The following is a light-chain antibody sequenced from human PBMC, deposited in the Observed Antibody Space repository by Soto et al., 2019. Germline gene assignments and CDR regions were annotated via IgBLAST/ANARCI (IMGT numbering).Light chain of an antibody. V-gene: IGKV3-11*01. J-gene: IGKJ4*01. CDR1: QSVRSY. Sequence: EIGLTQSPATLSLSPGERATLSCRASQSVRSYLAWYQQKPGQAPRLLIYDASNRAPGIPARFSGSVSGTDFTLTISSLEPEDFAVYYCQQRSDWPSTFGGGTKVQIK. CDR2: DAS. CDR3: QQRSDWPST.